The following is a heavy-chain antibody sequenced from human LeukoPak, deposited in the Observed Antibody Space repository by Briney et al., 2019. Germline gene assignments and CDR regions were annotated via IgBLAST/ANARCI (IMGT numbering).Heavy chain of an antibody. CDR1: GYTFTSYY. D-gene: IGHD3-9*01. J-gene: IGHJ5*02. CDR2: INPSGGST. Sequence: GASVKVSCKASGYTFTSYYMHWVRQAPGQGLEWMGIINPSGGSTSYAQKFQGRVTMTRDTSTSTVYMELSSLRSEDTAVYYCARDSAILTGWFVSGSPGYNWFDPWGQGTLVTVSS. V-gene: IGHV1-46*01. CDR3: ARDSAILTGWFVSGSPGYNWFDP.